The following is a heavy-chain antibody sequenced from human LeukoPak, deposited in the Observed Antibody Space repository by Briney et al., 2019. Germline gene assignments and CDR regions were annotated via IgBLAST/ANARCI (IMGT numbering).Heavy chain of an antibody. CDR3: AKDRILSYYYDSSGYYDY. CDR1: GFMFSSYA. V-gene: IGHV3-30*04. J-gene: IGHJ4*02. Sequence: PGGSLRLSCAASGFMFSSYAMHWVRQAPGKGLEWVAVISYDGSNKYYADSVKGRFTISRDNSKNTLYLQMNSLRAEDTAVYYCAKDRILSYYYDSSGYYDYWGQGTLVTVSS. D-gene: IGHD3-22*01. CDR2: ISYDGSNK.